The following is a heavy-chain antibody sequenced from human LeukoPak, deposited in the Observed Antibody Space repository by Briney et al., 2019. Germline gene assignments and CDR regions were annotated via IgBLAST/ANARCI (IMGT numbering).Heavy chain of an antibody. J-gene: IGHJ4*02. Sequence: QAGRSLRLSCVASGFPFSNYAMSWVRQAPGTGLECLSVISGDGGTTYYADSVKGRFTISRDNSKNTLYLQMNSLRAEDTAVYYCARDRVAVAGRGFDYWGQGTLVTVSS. CDR3: ARDRVAVAGRGFDY. CDR2: ISGDGGTT. V-gene: IGHV3-23*01. D-gene: IGHD6-19*01. CDR1: GFPFSNYA.